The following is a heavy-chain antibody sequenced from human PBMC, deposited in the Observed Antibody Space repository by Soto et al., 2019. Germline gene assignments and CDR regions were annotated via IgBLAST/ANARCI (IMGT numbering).Heavy chain of an antibody. CDR3: ARSFRYCSGGSCSYYDY. J-gene: IGHJ4*02. D-gene: IGHD2-15*01. CDR2: IWYDGSNK. CDR1: GFTFSSYG. V-gene: IGHV3-33*01. Sequence: PGGSLRLSCAASGFTFSSYGMHWVRQAPGKGLEWVAVIWYDGSNKYYADSVKGRFTISRDNSKNTLYLQMNSLRAEDTAVYYCARSFRYCSGGSCSYYDYWGQGTLVTVSS.